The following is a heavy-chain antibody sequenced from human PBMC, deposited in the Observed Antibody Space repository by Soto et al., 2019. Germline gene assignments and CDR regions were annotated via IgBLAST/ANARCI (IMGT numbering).Heavy chain of an antibody. V-gene: IGHV3-30*18. D-gene: IGHD6-19*01. CDR3: AKDGETKQWLRYFDY. CDR1: GFTFTSYA. CDR2: ISYDGSNT. Sequence: LRLSCAASGFTFTSYAMHWVRQAPGKGLEYLAIISYDGSNTYYADSVKGRFTISRDNSKNTLYLQMNSLRAEDTAVYYCAKDGETKQWLRYFDYWGQGTLVTVSS. J-gene: IGHJ4*02.